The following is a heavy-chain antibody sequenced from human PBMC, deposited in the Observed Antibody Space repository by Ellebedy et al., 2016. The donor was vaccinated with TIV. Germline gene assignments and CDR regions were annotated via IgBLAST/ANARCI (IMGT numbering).Heavy chain of an antibody. J-gene: IGHJ4*02. Sequence: AASVKVSCKASGSDLTTFGITWVRQAPGQGLEWMGWINPNTGDTDYAQKFQAWVTMTRDTSLSTVYVELRRLTTDDTAIYYCAREMSMGGESDYGYWGQGTLVTVSS. D-gene: IGHD4-17*01. CDR3: AREMSMGGESDYGY. V-gene: IGHV1-2*04. CDR1: GSDLTTFG. CDR2: INPNTGDT.